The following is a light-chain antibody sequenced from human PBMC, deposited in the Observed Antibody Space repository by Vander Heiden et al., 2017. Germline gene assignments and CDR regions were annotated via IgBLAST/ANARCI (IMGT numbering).Light chain of an antibody. CDR1: QGISSW. Sequence: DIQMTQSPSSVSASVGDRVTITCRASQGISSWLAWYQQKPGKAPKLLIYAASSLQSGVPSRFRRSGSGTDFTLTISSLHPEHFATYYCQESKSFPRSFDGETNVKIK. V-gene: IGKV1-12*01. CDR2: AAS. J-gene: IGKJ4*01. CDR3: QESKSFPRS.